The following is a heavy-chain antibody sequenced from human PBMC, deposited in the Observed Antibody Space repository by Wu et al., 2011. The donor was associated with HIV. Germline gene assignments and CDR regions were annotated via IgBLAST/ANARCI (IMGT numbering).Heavy chain of an antibody. CDR3: ARAGTYCSGGSCFPXEY. CDR1: GYSFIDYY. Sequence: QVQLVQPGAEVKKPGASVKVSCKASGYSFIDYYVHWVRQAPGQGLEWMGWIHPNSGATNSAQKFHGRVTMTRDTSISTAYMELSRLRSDDTAVYYCARAGTYCSGGSCFPXEYWGQGTLVHRLL. J-gene: IGHJ4*02. D-gene: IGHD2-15*01. CDR2: IHPNSGAT. V-gene: IGHV1-2*02.